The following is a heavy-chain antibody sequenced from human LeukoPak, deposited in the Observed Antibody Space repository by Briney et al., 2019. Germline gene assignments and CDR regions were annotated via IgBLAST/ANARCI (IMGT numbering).Heavy chain of an antibody. V-gene: IGHV4-39*07. D-gene: IGHD3-9*01. CDR3: ASSSYYDILTGYFPYYFDY. Sequence: SETLSLTCTVSGGSISSSSYSWGWIRQPPGKGLEWIGSIYYSGSTYYNPSLKSRVTMSVDRSNNQFSLKLSSVTAADTAAYYCASSSYYDILTGYFPYYFDYWGQGTLVTVSS. CDR1: GGSISSSSYS. J-gene: IGHJ4*02. CDR2: IYYSGST.